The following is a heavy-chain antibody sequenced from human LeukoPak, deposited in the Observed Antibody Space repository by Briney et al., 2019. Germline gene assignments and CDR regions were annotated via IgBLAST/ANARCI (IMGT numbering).Heavy chain of an antibody. J-gene: IGHJ5*02. Sequence: SETLSLTCTVSGGSIRSSSYYWDWTRQPPRKGLEWIGSFYYTGTTFYNPSLKSRVSISVDTSKNQSSLKLTSVTATDTAVYYCARLREDTSMFNWFDPWGQGTLVTVSS. D-gene: IGHD5-18*01. CDR3: ARLREDTSMFNWFDP. CDR2: FYYTGTT. CDR1: GGSIRSSSYY. V-gene: IGHV4-39*01.